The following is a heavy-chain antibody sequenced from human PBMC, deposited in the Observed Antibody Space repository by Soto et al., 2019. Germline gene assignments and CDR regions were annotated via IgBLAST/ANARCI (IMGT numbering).Heavy chain of an antibody. V-gene: IGHV3-11*01. CDR1: GFTFSDYY. CDR2: ISSGGTTI. D-gene: IGHD3-22*01. Sequence: GGSLRLSCAASGFTFSDYYMSWIRQAPGKGLEWVSYISSGGTTIYYADSVKGRFTISRDDAKNSLYLQMNSLRPEDTAVYFCATKGGGFYFGFDPWGQGTLVTVSS. CDR3: ATKGGGFYFGFDP. J-gene: IGHJ5*02.